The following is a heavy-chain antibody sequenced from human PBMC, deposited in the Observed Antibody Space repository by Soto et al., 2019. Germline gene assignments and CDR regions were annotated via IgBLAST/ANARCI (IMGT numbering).Heavy chain of an antibody. CDR2: IIPTLGTA. J-gene: IGHJ3*02. CDR1: GGTFSSSA. Sequence: QVQLVQSGAEMREPGSSVKVSCKASGGTFSSSAINWLRQAPGQGPEWMGGIIPTLGTANYIEKFRGSVTITADTSTSTAYMEGSSLTSEDTAMYFCARSETAGHRGFDIWGQGTMVTASS. D-gene: IGHD6-19*01. V-gene: IGHV1-69*06. CDR3: ARSETAGHRGFDI.